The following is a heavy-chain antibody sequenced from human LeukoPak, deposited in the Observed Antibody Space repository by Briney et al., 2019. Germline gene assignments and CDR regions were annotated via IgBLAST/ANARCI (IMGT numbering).Heavy chain of an antibody. CDR1: GFTFSSYG. Sequence: GGSLRLSCAASGFTFSSYGMSWVRQAPGKGLEWVSAISGSAVSTYYADSVKGRFTISRDNSKNTLYLQMNSLRVEDTAVYYCAKAVPKAVVTPSFDYWGQGTPVTVSS. D-gene: IGHD4-23*01. V-gene: IGHV3-23*01. CDR2: ISGSAVST. J-gene: IGHJ4*02. CDR3: AKAVPKAVVTPSFDY.